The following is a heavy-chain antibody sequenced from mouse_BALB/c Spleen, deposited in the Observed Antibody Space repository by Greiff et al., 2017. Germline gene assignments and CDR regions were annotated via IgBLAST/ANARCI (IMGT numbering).Heavy chain of an antibody. V-gene: IGHV2-5-1*01. J-gene: IGHJ4*01. CDR1: GFSLTSYG. D-gene: IGHD1-1*01. Sequence: QVQLKQSGPSLVQPSQSLSITCTVSGFSLTSYGVHWVRQSPGKGLEWLGVIWRGGSTDYNAAFMSRLSITKDNSKSQVFFKMNSLQADDTAIYYCAKKGGSSPYYYAMDYWGQGTSVTVSS. CDR2: IWRGGST. CDR3: AKKGGSSPYYYAMDY.